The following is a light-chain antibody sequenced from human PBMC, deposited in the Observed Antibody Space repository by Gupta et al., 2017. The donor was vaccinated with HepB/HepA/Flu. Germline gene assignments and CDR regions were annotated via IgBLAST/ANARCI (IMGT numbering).Light chain of an antibody. CDR1: SSDVGAYNY. Sequence: QSALTQPRSVSGSPGQSITISCTGTSSDVGAYNYVSWYQHRPDRAPKLIISDVTQRPSGVPDRFSGSKSGNTASLTISGLQAEDEADYFCCSYAGTYVFGTGTKVT. CDR3: CSYAGTYV. V-gene: IGLV2-11*01. J-gene: IGLJ1*01. CDR2: DVT.